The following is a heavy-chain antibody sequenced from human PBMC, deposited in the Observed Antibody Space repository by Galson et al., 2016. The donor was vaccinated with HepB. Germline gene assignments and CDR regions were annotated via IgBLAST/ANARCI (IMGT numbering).Heavy chain of an antibody. J-gene: IGHJ4*02. Sequence: SLRLSCAASGFTFRNFWMSWVRQDPGKGLEWVANIKQGGSQTYYVDSVKGRFTISREDAKNSLYLQMNSLRAEDTAVYYCARLWFGETHFDYWGQGAVVTVSS. D-gene: IGHD3-10*01. CDR1: GFTFRNFW. CDR2: IKQGGSQT. CDR3: ARLWFGETHFDY. V-gene: IGHV3-7*01.